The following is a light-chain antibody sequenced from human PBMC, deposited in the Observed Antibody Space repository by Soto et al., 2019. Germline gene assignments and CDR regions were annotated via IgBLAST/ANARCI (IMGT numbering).Light chain of an antibody. CDR3: QQYGSSYRT. CDR1: QSVSSSY. V-gene: IGKV3-20*01. J-gene: IGKJ1*01. Sequence: EIVLTQSPGTLSLSPGERATLSCRASQSVSSSYLAWYQQKPGQAPRLLIYGASSRATGIPDRFSGSGSGTDFTLIISRLEPEDFAVYYCQQYGSSYRTFGQGTKVEIK. CDR2: GAS.